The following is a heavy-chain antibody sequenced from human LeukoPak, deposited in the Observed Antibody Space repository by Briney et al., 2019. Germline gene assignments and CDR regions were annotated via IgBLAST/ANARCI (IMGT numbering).Heavy chain of an antibody. V-gene: IGHV4-59*01. CDR2: IYYSGSS. CDR1: GGSISGYH. CDR3: ARVPRSYYYYYYMDV. J-gene: IGHJ6*03. Sequence: SETLSLTCNVSGGSISGYHWSWIRQPPGKGLEWLGYIYYSGSSNYNPSLKSRVTISADTSKNQFSLKLSSVSAADTAVYYCARVPRSYYYYYYMDVWGKGTTVTVSS.